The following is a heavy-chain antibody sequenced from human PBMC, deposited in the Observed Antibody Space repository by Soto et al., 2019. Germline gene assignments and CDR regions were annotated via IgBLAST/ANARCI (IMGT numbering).Heavy chain of an antibody. V-gene: IGHV3-30-3*01. J-gene: IGHJ4*02. Sequence: QVQLVESGGGVVQPGRSLRLSCAASGFTFSSYSMHWVRQALGKGLEWVAVISYDGSNKYYAESVKGRFTISRDNSKKPLYRLMNRLRAEYTAVYYCAREVSGYSLGSHRHFAYCGQGTLVTVSS. CDR3: AREVSGYSLGSHRHFAY. CDR2: ISYDGSNK. CDR1: GFTFSSYS. D-gene: IGHD6-19*01.